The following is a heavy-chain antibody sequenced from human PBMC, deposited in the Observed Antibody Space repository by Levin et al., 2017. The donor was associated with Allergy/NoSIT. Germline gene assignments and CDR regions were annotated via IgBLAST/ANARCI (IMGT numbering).Heavy chain of an antibody. CDR3: TRDPVDTAMVGFDY. CDR2: IRSKANSYAT. Sequence: GGSLRLSCAASGFTFSGSAMHWVRQASGKGLEWVGRIRSKANSYATAYAASVKGRFTISRDDSKNTSYLQMNSLKTEDTAVYDGTRDPVDTAMVGFDYWGQGTLVTVSS. J-gene: IGHJ4*02. D-gene: IGHD5-18*01. V-gene: IGHV3-73*01. CDR1: GFTFSGSA.